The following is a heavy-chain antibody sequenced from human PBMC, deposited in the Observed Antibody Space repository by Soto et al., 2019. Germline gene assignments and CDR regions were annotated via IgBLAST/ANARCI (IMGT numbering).Heavy chain of an antibody. D-gene: IGHD3-10*01. CDR3: AKGRGGAGSLTPRVDF. CDR1: GFTFNNYA. Sequence: EVQLLESGGGLVQPGGSLRLSCAASGFTFNNYAMTWVRQAPGKGLEWVSAISGGGDTTSYADSVKGRFTVSRVGSKNSLYLQMSSLRAEDTGLYYCAKGRGGAGSLTPRVDFWGQRTLVTVSS. V-gene: IGHV3-23*01. J-gene: IGHJ4*02. CDR2: ISGGGDTT.